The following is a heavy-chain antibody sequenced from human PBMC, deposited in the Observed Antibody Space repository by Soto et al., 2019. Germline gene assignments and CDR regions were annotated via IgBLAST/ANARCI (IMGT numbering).Heavy chain of an antibody. D-gene: IGHD5-12*01. Sequence: EVQLVESGGGLVQPGGSLRLSCAASGFTFSSYSMNWVRQAPGKGVEWVSYISSSSTIYYADSVKGRFTISRDNAKNLLYLQMNSLRDEDTAVYYCARYSGYVEWGQGTLVTVSS. CDR3: ARYSGYVE. CDR1: GFTFSSYS. J-gene: IGHJ4*02. CDR2: ISSSSTI. V-gene: IGHV3-48*02.